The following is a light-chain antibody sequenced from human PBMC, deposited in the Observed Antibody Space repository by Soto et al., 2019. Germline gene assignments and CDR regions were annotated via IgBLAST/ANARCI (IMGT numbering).Light chain of an antibody. CDR3: EPCSDSPST. CDR2: WAS. Sequence: ILITQSPRAMTCVLRVGGTIKCKTRQIAFYSSNNKNYLNWYQQKPGQPPKLLIYWASIRESGVPDRFSGSGSGTDVTLPISSVQAEDVAVYYCEPCSDSPSTFGQGTRLEIK. J-gene: IGKJ5*01. CDR1: QIAFYSSNNKNY. V-gene: IGKV4-1*01.